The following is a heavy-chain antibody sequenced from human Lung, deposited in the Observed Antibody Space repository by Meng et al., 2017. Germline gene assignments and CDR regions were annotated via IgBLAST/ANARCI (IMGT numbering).Heavy chain of an antibody. CDR2: ITGDGSST. Sequence: EVQLVESGGGLVQPGGSLGLSCAASGFNFSTHWMHWVRQAPGKGLEWVSRITGDGSSTIYADSVQGRFTMSRDNAKNTLSLQMNSLRAEDTAVYYCARGGVTTDDWGQGTLVTVSS. CDR1: GFNFSTHW. CDR3: ARGGVTTDD. J-gene: IGHJ4*02. D-gene: IGHD4-17*01. V-gene: IGHV3-74*01.